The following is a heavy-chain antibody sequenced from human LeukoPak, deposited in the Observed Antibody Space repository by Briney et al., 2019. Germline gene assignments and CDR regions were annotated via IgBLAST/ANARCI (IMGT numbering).Heavy chain of an antibody. CDR2: INPSGGST. V-gene: IGHV1-46*01. Sequence: ASVKVSCKASGYTFTSYYMHWVRQAPGQGLEWMGIINPSGGSTSYAQKFQGRVTMTRDTSTSTVYMELSSLRSEDTAVYYCARDILRSGNYYYGMDVWGQGTTVTVSS. CDR1: GYTFTSYY. CDR3: ARDILRSGNYYYGMDV. J-gene: IGHJ6*02. D-gene: IGHD3-3*01.